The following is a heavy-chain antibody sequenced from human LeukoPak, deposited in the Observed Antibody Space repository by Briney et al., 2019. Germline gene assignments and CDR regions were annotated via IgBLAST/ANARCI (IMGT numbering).Heavy chain of an antibody. J-gene: IGHJ4*02. CDR2: INPNDGGT. Sequence: ASVTVSRKASGYTFTSCYVHWVRLAPGQGLEWMGLINPNDGGTSYAQKFQGRVTMTRDMSTSTVYMEVSSLRSEDTAVYYCARDLGSGWYYFDSWGQGTLVTVSS. CDR1: GYTFTSCY. D-gene: IGHD6-19*01. CDR3: ARDLGSGWYYFDS. V-gene: IGHV1-46*01.